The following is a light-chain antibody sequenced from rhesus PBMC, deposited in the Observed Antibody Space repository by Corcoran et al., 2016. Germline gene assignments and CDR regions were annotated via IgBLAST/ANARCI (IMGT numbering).Light chain of an antibody. J-gene: IGKJ4*01. CDR1: ENVNNY. CDR3: QHGYGTPLT. CDR2: KAS. Sequence: DIQMTQSPSSLSASVGDRVTITCRASENVNNYLNWYQKKPGKAPKLLIYKASTLQSGVPSRFSGSGSGTDYTFTISSLQPEDVATYYCQHGYGTPLTVGGGTKVEIK. V-gene: IGKV1-74*01.